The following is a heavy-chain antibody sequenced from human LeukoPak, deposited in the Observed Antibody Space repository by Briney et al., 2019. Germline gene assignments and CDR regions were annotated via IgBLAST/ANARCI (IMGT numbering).Heavy chain of an antibody. J-gene: IGHJ6*02. CDR2: ISGSGGST. V-gene: IGHV3-23*01. CDR3: AKHEGGSMDV. D-gene: IGHD3-16*01. CDR1: GLTFSNSA. Sequence: HLGGSLRLSCAASGLTFSNSAMSWVRQAPGKGLEWVSAISGSGGSTYYADSVKGRFTISRDNSKNTLYLQMNSLRAEDTAVYYCAKHEGGSMDVWGQGTTVTVSS.